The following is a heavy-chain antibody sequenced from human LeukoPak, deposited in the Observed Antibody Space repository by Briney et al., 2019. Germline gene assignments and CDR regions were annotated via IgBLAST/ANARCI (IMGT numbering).Heavy chain of an antibody. J-gene: IGHJ4*02. V-gene: IGHV6-1*01. CDR2: TYYRSKWYN. CDR1: VDSVSSNSAD. CDR3: ARGRKWGESGFDY. D-gene: IGHD1-26*01. Sequence: SQTLSLTCAISVDSVSSNSADWNRIRQTPSRGLEWLGRTYYRSKWYNDYAVSVKSRITVNPDTSKNHFSLQLKAVTPEDTAVYYCARGRKWGESGFDYWGQGTLVTVSS.